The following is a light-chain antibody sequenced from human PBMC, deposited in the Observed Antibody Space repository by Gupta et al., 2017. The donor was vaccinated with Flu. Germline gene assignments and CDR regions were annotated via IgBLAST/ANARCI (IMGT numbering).Light chain of an antibody. Sequence: PGKTARISCGGSGSGRKSVHWYMRRPGQAPLLVVHDDDDRPSGIPERISGSKSGNTATLTLSSVEAGDEADYYCQVWDSNSGRVFGGGTKLTVL. CDR2: DDD. V-gene: IGLV3-21*03. J-gene: IGLJ3*02. CDR1: GSGRKS. CDR3: QVWDSNSGRV.